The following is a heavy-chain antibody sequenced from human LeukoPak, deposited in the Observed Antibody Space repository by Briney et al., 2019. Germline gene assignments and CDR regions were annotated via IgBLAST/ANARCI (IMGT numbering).Heavy chain of an antibody. CDR1: GCTLTELS. V-gene: IGHV1-24*01. CDR2: FDPEDGET. D-gene: IGHD4-23*01. Sequence: GASVKVSCKVSGCTLTELSMHWVRQAPGKGLVWMGGFDPEDGETIYAQKFQGRVTMTEDTSTDTAYMELSRLRSEDTAVYYCATLRRVTYYGGIPSFDFWGQGTLVTVSS. CDR3: ATLRRVTYYGGIPSFDF. J-gene: IGHJ4*02.